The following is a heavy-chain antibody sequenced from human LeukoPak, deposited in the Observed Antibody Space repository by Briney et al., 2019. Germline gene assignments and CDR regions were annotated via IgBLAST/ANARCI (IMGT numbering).Heavy chain of an antibody. CDR3: ARDDRRLWFGELFSDH. V-gene: IGHV1-18*01. J-gene: IGHJ4*02. Sequence: ASVKVSCKASGYTFTSYGISWVRQAPGQGLEWMGWISAYNGNTNYAQKLQGRVTMTTDTSTSTAYMELRSLRSDDTAVYYCARDDRRLWFGELFSDHWGQGTLVTVSS. D-gene: IGHD3-10*01. CDR1: GYTFTSYG. CDR2: ISAYNGNT.